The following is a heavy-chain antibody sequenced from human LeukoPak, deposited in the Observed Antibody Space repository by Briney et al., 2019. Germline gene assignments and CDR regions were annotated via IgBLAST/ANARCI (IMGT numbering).Heavy chain of an antibody. CDR3: ARGRGNSYSHHRYFDWFDP. CDR1: GYTFTSYG. J-gene: IGHJ5*02. V-gene: IGHV1-18*01. D-gene: IGHD5-18*01. Sequence: ASVKVSCKASGYTFTSYGISWVRQAPGQGLEWMGWISAYNGNTNYAQKLQGRVTMTTDTSTSTAYMELRSLRSDDTAVYYCARGRGNSYSHHRYFDWFDPWGQRTLVTVSS. CDR2: ISAYNGNT.